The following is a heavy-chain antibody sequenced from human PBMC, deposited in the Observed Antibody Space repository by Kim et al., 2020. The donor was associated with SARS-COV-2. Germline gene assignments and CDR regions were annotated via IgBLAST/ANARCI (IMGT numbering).Heavy chain of an antibody. D-gene: IGHD3-10*01. Sequence: GESLKISCKGSGYSFTSYWIGWVRQMPGKGLEWMGIIYPGDSDTRYIPSFQGQVTISADKSISTAYLQWSNLKASDTAIYYCARRPKPGFGRWLGEWGWFDPWGQGSLVTVSS. J-gene: IGHJ5*02. V-gene: IGHV5-51*01. CDR2: IYPGDSDT. CDR3: ARRPKPGFGRWLGEWGWFDP. CDR1: GYSFTSYW.